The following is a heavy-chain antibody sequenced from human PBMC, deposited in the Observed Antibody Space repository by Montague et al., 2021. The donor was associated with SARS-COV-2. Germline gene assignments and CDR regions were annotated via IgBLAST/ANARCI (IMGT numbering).Heavy chain of an antibody. CDR3: ATIPLHYYDSSRYFDY. D-gene: IGHD3-22*01. V-gene: IGHV1-24*01. CDR1: GYTLTELS. Sequence: SVKVSCKVSGYTLTELSMHWVRQAPGKGLEWMGGFDPEDAETIYAQKFQGRVTMTEDTSTDTAYMELSSLGSEDTAVYYCATIPLHYYDSSRYFDYWGQGTLVTVSS. J-gene: IGHJ4*02. CDR2: FDPEDAET.